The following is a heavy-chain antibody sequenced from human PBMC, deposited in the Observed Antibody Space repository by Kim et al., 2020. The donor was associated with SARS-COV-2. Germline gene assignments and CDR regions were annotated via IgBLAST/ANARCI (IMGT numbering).Heavy chain of an antibody. J-gene: IGHJ5*02. Sequence: SETLSLTCAVYGGSFSGYYWSWIRQPPGKGLEWIGEINHSGSTNYNPSLKSRVTISVDTSKNQFSLKLSSVTAADTAVYYCARGRSGSPPLGFDPWGQGTLVTVSS. CDR2: INHSGST. CDR1: GGSFSGYY. D-gene: IGHD3-10*01. CDR3: ARGRSGSPPLGFDP. V-gene: IGHV4-34*01.